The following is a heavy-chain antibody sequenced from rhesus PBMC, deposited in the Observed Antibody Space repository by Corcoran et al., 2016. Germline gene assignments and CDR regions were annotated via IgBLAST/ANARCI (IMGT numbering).Heavy chain of an antibody. CDR2: NGGSSGST. CDR1: GGSIAIHY. Sequence: QVQLQESGPELVKPSETLSPTCAVSGGSIAIHYWSWIRQPPGKGLESIGYNGGSSGSTNYNPSLKSRVTISTDTSKIQFSLKLSSVTAADTAVYYCAFGFSSSGFDVWGPGVLVTVSS. D-gene: IGHD6-31*01. V-gene: IGHV4-165*01. CDR3: AFGFSSSGFDV. J-gene: IGHJ5-1*01.